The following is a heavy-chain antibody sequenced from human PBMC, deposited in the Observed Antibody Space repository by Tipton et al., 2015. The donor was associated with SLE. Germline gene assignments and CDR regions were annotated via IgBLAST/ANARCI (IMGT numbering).Heavy chain of an antibody. CDR2: INHSGST. CDR1: GGSFSGYY. Sequence: LRLSCAVYGGSFSGYYWSWIRQPLGKGLEWIGEINHSGSTNYNPSLKSRVTISVDTSKNQFSLKLGSVTAADTAVYYCASSLGSSYWFDYWGQGTLVTVSS. CDR3: ASSLGSSYWFDY. V-gene: IGHV4-34*01. D-gene: IGHD2-15*01. J-gene: IGHJ4*02.